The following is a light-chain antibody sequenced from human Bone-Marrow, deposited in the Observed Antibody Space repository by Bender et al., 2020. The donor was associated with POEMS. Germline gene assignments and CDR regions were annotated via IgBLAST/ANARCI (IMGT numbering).Light chain of an antibody. J-gene: IGLJ3*02. CDR2: EVH. V-gene: IGLV2-14*01. Sequence: QSALTQPASVSGSPGQSVTISCTGTSNDVGDYNYVSWYQQHPGKAPKLLIYEVHKRPSGVSNRFSGSKSGNTASLTISGLQAEDEAHYYCWSNAGSGTVVFGGGTRLTVL. CDR3: WSNAGSGTVV. CDR1: SNDVGDYNY.